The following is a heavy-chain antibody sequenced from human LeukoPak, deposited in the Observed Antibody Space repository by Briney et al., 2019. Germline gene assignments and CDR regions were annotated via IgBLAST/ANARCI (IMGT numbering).Heavy chain of an antibody. J-gene: IGHJ4*02. CDR2: IYSGGST. Sequence: PGRSLRLSCAASGFTVSSNYMSWVRQAPGKGLEWVSVIYSGGSTYYADSVKGRFTISRDNSKNTLYLQTNILRAEDTAVYYCARDINFLDFDYWGQGTLVTVSS. CDR1: GFTVSSNY. V-gene: IGHV3-53*01. D-gene: IGHD3-3*01. CDR3: ARDINFLDFDY.